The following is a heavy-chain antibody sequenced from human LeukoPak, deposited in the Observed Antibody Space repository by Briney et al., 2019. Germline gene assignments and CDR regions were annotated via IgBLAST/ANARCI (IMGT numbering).Heavy chain of an antibody. CDR3: ARGAPRRWYSGSYDYYYGMDV. CDR2: ISSSRSYI. Sequence: GGSLRLSCAASGFTFSSYSMNWVRQAPGKGLEGVSSISSSRSYISYADSVKGRFTISRDNAKNSLYLQMNSLRAEDTAVYYCARGAPRRWYSGSYDYYYGMDVWGQGTTVTVSS. J-gene: IGHJ6*02. D-gene: IGHD1-26*01. V-gene: IGHV3-21*01. CDR1: GFTFSSYS.